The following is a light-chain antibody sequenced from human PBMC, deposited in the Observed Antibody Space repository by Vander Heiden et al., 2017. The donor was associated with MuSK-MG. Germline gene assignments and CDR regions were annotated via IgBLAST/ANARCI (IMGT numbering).Light chain of an antibody. Sequence: DIQMTQSPSSLSASVGDRVTITCRASQSISSYLNWYQQKPGKAPKLLIYAASSWQSGVPSRFSGSGSGTDFTLTISRLQPEDFATYYCQQSDSTSITFGGGTKVEIK. CDR2: AAS. CDR1: QSISSY. V-gene: IGKV1-39*01. J-gene: IGKJ4*01. CDR3: QQSDSTSIT.